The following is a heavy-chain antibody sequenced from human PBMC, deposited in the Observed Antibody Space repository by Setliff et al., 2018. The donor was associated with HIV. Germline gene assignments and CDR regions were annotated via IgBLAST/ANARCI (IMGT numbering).Heavy chain of an antibody. J-gene: IGHJ5*02. CDR3: ARGGRSLAAQTWFDP. CDR1: GDSINGGSYY. Sequence: SETLSLTCTVSGDSINGGSYYWSWIRQPAGEGLEWIGHIFTSGSTTYNPSLNSRVTISVDTSKNQFSLKLSSVTAADTAVYYCARGGRSLAAQTWFDPWGQGTLVTVSS. V-gene: IGHV4-61*09. CDR2: IFTSGST. D-gene: IGHD6-6*01.